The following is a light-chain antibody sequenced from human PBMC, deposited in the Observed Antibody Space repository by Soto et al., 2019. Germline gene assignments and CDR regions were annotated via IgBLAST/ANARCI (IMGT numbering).Light chain of an antibody. CDR3: QKYNSAPLT. CDR1: QGISNS. V-gene: IGKV1-27*01. CDR2: ATS. J-gene: IGKJ3*01. Sequence: DIPMTQSPSSLSASVGDRVTITCRASQGISNSLAWYQQKPGKVPKLLIYATSTLQSGVPSRFSGSGSGTDFTLTISSLQPEDVATYYCQKYNSAPLTFGPRTKVDIK.